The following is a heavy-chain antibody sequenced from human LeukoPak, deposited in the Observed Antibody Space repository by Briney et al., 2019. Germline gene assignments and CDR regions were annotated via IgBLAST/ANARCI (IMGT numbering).Heavy chain of an antibody. J-gene: IGHJ6*02. Sequence: GASVKVSCKASGYTFTSYDINWVRQAPGQGLEWMGWINPNSGGTNYAQKFQGWVTMTRDTSISTAYMELSRLRSDDTAVYYCARGFYDILTGDYYGMDVWGQGTTVTVSS. V-gene: IGHV1-2*04. CDR2: INPNSGGT. CDR3: ARGFYDILTGDYYGMDV. CDR1: GYTFTSYD. D-gene: IGHD3-9*01.